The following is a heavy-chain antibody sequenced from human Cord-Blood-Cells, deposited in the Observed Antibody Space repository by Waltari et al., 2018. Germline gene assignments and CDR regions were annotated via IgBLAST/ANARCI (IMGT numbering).Heavy chain of an antibody. D-gene: IGHD3-10*01. CDR3: ARQVWYGSGSYYNWFDP. V-gene: IGHV4-39*01. CDR2: IYYSGST. CDR1: GGSISSSSSY. J-gene: IGHJ5*02. Sequence: QLQLQESGPGLVKPSETLSLTCTVSGGSISSSSSYWGWIRPPPGKGLEWIGSIYYSGSTYYNPSLKSRVTISVDTSKNQFSLKLSSVTAADTAVYYCARQVWYGSGSYYNWFDPWGQGTLVTVSS.